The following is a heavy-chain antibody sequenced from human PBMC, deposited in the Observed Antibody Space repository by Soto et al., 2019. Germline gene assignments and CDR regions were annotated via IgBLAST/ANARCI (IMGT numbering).Heavy chain of an antibody. CDR2: ISSSSSYI. CDR3: AREATSYYYYYMDV. V-gene: IGHV3-21*01. CDR1: GFTFSSYS. Sequence: GGSLRLSCAASGFTFSSYSMNWVRQAPGKGLEWVSSISSSSSYIYYADSVKGRFTISRDNAKNSLYLQMNSLRAEDTAVYYCAREATSYYYYYMDVWGKGTTVTVSS. J-gene: IGHJ6*03. D-gene: IGHD5-12*01.